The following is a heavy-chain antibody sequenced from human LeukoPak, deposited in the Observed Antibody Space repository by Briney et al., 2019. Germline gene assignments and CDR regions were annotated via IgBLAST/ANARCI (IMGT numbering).Heavy chain of an antibody. D-gene: IGHD5-12*01. CDR2: ITVNGGST. V-gene: IGHV3-23*01. CDR1: GFTISTYA. J-gene: IGHJ4*02. Sequence: PGGSLRLSCAASGFTISTYAMSWVRQAPGKGLEWVSAITVNGGSTYYADSVKGRFTISGDNSKNTLYLQMNSLRAEDTAVYYCAKRAPYMVATVYWGQGTLDTVSS. CDR3: AKRAPYMVATVY.